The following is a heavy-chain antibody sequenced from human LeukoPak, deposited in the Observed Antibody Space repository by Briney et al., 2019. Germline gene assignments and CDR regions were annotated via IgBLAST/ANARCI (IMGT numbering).Heavy chain of an antibody. Sequence: GASVKVSCKASGYTFTSYDINWVRQATGQGLEWMGWMNPNSGNTGYAQKFQGRVTMTRNTSISTAYMELSSLRSEDAAVYYCARVGAMAAGDVYWGQGTLVTVSS. CDR3: ARVGAMAAGDVY. CDR2: MNPNSGNT. J-gene: IGHJ4*02. D-gene: IGHD5-18*01. CDR1: GYTFTSYD. V-gene: IGHV1-8*01.